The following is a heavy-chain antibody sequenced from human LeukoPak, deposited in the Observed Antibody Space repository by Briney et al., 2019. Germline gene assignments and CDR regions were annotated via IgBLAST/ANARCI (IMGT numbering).Heavy chain of an antibody. CDR2: IYYSGST. Sequence: KASETLSLTCTVSGGSISSGGYYWSWIRQHPGKGLEWIGYIYYSGSTYYNPSLKSRVTISVDTSKNQFSLKLSSVTAADTAVYYCARAYVDTAMLDYWGQGTLVTVSS. CDR1: GGSISSGGYY. CDR3: ARAYVDTAMLDY. D-gene: IGHD5-18*01. J-gene: IGHJ4*02. V-gene: IGHV4-31*03.